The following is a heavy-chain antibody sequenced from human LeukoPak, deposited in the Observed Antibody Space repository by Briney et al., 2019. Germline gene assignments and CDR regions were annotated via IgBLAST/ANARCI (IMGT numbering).Heavy chain of an antibody. CDR2: IYYSGST. D-gene: IGHD2-2*02. J-gene: IGHJ4*02. CDR3: ARYCSSTSCYTPFDY. Sequence: ASQTLSLTCTVSGGSISSGGYYWSWIRQHPGKGLEWIGYIYYSGSTYYNPSLNSRVTISVDTSKNQFSLKLSSVAPADTAVYYWARYCSSTSCYTPFDYWGQGTLVTVSS. V-gene: IGHV4-31*03. CDR1: GGSISSGGYY.